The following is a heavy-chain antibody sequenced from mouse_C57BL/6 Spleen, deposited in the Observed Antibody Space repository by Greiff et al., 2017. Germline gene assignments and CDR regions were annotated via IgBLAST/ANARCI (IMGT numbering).Heavy chain of an antibody. CDR1: GYTFTDYY. Sequence: EVQLQQSGPELVKPGASVKISCKASGYTFTDYYMNWVKQSHGKSLEWIGAINPNNGGTSYNQKFKGKATLTVDKSSSTAYMELRSLTSEDSAVYYCAAGDYYGSSYGYFDVWGTGTTVTVSS. CDR2: INPNNGGT. CDR3: AAGDYYGSSYGYFDV. D-gene: IGHD1-1*01. J-gene: IGHJ1*03. V-gene: IGHV1-26*01.